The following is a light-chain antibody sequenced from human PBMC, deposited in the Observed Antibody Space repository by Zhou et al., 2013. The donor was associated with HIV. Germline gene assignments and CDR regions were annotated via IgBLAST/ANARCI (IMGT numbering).Light chain of an antibody. CDR2: AAS. J-gene: IGKJ1*01. V-gene: IGKV1-12*01. CDR3: QQANTFPWT. CDR1: QVISNW. Sequence: DIQMTQSPSSVSASVGDRVTITCRASQVISNWLAWYQQRPGKAPKLLIYAASSLQSGVPSRFSGSGSGTHFSLTISSLQPEDFATYYCQQANTFPWTFGQGTKVEIK.